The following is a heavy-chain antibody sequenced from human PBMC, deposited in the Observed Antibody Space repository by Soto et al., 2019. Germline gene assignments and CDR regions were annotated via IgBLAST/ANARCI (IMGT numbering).Heavy chain of an antibody. J-gene: IGHJ4*02. V-gene: IGHV3-21*01. D-gene: IGHD6-6*01. CDR2: ISSSSSYI. CDR3: ARGDLGSSSSVDVLVDY. CDR1: GFTFSSYS. Sequence: GGSLRLSCAASGFTFSSYSMNWVRQAPGKGLEWVSSISSSSSYIYYADSVKGRFTISRDNAKNSLYLQMNSLRAEDTAVYYCARGDLGSSSSVDVLVDYWGQGTLVTVSS.